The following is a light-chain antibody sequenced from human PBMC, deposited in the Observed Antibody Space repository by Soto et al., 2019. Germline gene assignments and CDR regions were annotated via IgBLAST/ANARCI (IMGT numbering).Light chain of an antibody. CDR3: QQYGNSPIT. V-gene: IGKV3-15*01. Sequence: EIVMTQSPATLSVSPGERATLSCRASQSVSSKLAWYQQKPGQPPRLLIYAASTRATGIPVRFSGSGSGTEFTLTISRLEPEDFAVYYCQQYGNSPITFGQGTRLEIK. CDR2: AAS. CDR1: QSVSSK. J-gene: IGKJ5*01.